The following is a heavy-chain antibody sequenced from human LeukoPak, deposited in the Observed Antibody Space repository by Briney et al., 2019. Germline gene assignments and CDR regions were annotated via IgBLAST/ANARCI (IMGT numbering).Heavy chain of an antibody. V-gene: IGHV3-30*02. J-gene: IGHJ4*02. CDR1: GFTFSTYG. CDR3: AKDLPAAYFDY. CDR2: VRSDGGIK. D-gene: IGHD2-2*01. Sequence: GGSLRLSCAASGFTFSTYGMHWVRQAPGKGLEWVAFVRSDGGIKYYADSVKGRFTISRDNSRTTVYLQMNSLRAEDTAVYHCAKDLPAAYFDYWGQGTLVTVSS.